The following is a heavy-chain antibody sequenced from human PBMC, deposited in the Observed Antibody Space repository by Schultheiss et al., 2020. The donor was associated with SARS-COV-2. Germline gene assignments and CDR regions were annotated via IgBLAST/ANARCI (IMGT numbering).Heavy chain of an antibody. Sequence: SQTLSLTCTVSGGSISSGGYYWSWIRQHPGKGLEWIGYIYYSGSTYYNPSLKSRVTISVDTSKNQFSLKLSSVTAADTAVYYCARPRDSSIPGVHDAFDIWGQGTMVTVSS. CDR2: IYYSGST. D-gene: IGHD4-11*01. V-gene: IGHV4-31*03. CDR1: GGSISSGGYY. J-gene: IGHJ3*02. CDR3: ARPRDSSIPGVHDAFDI.